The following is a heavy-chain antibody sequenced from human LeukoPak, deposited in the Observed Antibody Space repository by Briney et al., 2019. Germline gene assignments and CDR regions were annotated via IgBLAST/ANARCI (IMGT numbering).Heavy chain of an antibody. CDR2: ISPNSGNT. D-gene: IGHD3-16*01. CDR3: ARDYTY. V-gene: IGHV1-18*01. Sequence: ASVKVSCKASGYSFTNFGINWVRQAPGQGLEWMGWISPNSGNTNYAQNLQGRVTMTTDTSTGTAYMELRSLTSDDTAFYYCARDYTYWGQGTLVTVSS. CDR1: GYSFTNFG. J-gene: IGHJ4*02.